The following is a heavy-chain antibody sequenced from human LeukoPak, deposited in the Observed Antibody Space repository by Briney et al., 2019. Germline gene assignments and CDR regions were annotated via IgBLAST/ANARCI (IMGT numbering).Heavy chain of an antibody. D-gene: IGHD5-18*01. CDR3: ARDARIQHYYFDY. J-gene: IGHJ4*02. Sequence: PGRSLRLSCAASGFTFSSYGMHWVRQAPGKGLERVAVIWYDGDNKYYADSVKGRFTISRDNSKNTLYVQMNSLRAKDTAVYYCARDARIQHYYFDYWGQGTLVTVSS. CDR2: IWYDGDNK. CDR1: GFTFSSYG. V-gene: IGHV3-33*01.